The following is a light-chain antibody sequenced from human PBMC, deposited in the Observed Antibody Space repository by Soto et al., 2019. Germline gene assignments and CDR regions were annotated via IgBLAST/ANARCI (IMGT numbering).Light chain of an antibody. V-gene: IGKV2-28*01. CDR1: QSLLHSNGYNY. Sequence: EIVLTQSPLSLPVTPGEPASIPCRSRQSLLHSNGYNYLDWYRQKPGQSPQLLIYLGSNRASGVPGRFSGSGSGTYFTLKISRVEAEDVGVYYCMQALQTAWTFGQGTKVDIK. CDR2: LGS. J-gene: IGKJ1*01. CDR3: MQALQTAWT.